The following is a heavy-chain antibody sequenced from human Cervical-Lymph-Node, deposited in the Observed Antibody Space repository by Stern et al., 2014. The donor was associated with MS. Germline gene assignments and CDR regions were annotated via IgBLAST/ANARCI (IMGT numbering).Heavy chain of an antibody. V-gene: IGHV3-11*01. CDR3: ARDPRGYTYGRDY. CDR2: IRCDGRTI. Sequence: VQLVESGGDLVKPGGSLRLSCEASGFIFSAYYMGWIRQPPGKGLEWLSYIRCDGRTIYYADSVKGRFTVSRDNAKNSLYLQMDDVKVEDTAMYYCARDPRGYTYGRDYWGQGTLVTVSS. CDR1: GFIFSAYY. J-gene: IGHJ4*02. D-gene: IGHD5-18*01.